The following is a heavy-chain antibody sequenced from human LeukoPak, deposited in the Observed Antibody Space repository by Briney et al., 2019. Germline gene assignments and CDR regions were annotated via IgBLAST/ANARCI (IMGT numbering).Heavy chain of an antibody. V-gene: IGHV1-8*01. Sequence: GASVKVSCKASGYTFTSYDINWVRQATGQGLEWMGWMNPNSGNTGYAQKFQGRVTMTRNTSISTAYMELSSLRSEDTAVYYCARVLAAARGSPRRSYYYMDVWGKGTTVTVSS. CDR1: GYTFTSYD. CDR2: MNPNSGNT. J-gene: IGHJ6*03. D-gene: IGHD1-26*01. CDR3: ARVLAAARGSPRRSYYYMDV.